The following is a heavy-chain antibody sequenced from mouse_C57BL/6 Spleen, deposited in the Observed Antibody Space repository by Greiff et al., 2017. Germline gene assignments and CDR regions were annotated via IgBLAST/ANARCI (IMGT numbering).Heavy chain of an antibody. D-gene: IGHD1-1*01. J-gene: IGHJ4*01. CDR1: GFTFSDAW. Sequence: EVKLVESGGGLVQPGGSMKLSCAASGFTFSDAWMDWVRQSPEKGLEWVAEIRNKANNHATYYGESVKGRFTISRDDSKSSVYLQMNSLRAEDTGIYYCTRSSITTVVAKAMDYWGQGTSVTVSS. CDR2: IRNKANNHAT. V-gene: IGHV6-6*01. CDR3: TRSSITTVVAKAMDY.